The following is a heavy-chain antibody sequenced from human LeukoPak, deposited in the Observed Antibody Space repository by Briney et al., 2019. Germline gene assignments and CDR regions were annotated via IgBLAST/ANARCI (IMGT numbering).Heavy chain of an antibody. J-gene: IGHJ4*02. D-gene: IGHD3-10*01. V-gene: IGHV3-23*01. CDR1: GFTFSSYA. Sequence: PGGSLRLSCAASGFTFSSYAMSWVRQAPGKGLEWVSAISGSGGSTYYADSVKGRFTISRDNSKNTLYLQMNSLRAEDTAVYYCARALYYYGSGNLPLAFDYWGQGTLVTVSS. CDR3: ARALYYYGSGNLPLAFDY. CDR2: ISGSGGST.